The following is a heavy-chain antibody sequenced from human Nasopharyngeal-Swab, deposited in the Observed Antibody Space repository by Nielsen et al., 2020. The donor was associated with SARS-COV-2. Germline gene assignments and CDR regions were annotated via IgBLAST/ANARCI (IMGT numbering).Heavy chain of an antibody. V-gene: IGHV3-43*02. D-gene: IGHD6-19*01. Sequence: GESLKISCAASGFTFDDYAMYWVRQVPGNGLEWVSLISGDGDSTYYADSVKGRFTISRDNSKSSLYLQMNSLRTEDTALYYCAKGAVEYYYYGMDVWGQGTTVTVSS. CDR3: AKGAVEYYYYGMDV. CDR2: ISGDGDST. J-gene: IGHJ6*02. CDR1: GFTFDDYA.